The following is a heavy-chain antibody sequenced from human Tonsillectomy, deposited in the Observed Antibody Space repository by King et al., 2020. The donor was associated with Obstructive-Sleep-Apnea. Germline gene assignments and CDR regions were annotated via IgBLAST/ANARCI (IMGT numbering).Heavy chain of an antibody. D-gene: IGHD3-10*01. CDR2: IRNDGSNK. V-gene: IGHV3-30*02. Sequence: VQLVESGGGVVQPGGSLRLSCAASGLTFRSYGMHWVRQAPGKGLEWVAVIRNDGSNKYYADSVKVRFTISRDNSKNTLYLEMNSLRAEDTAVYYCPGDPVPYGSETLVIPYGLDVWGQGTTVTVSS. CDR3: PGDPVPYGSETLVIPYGLDV. J-gene: IGHJ6*02. CDR1: GLTFRSYG.